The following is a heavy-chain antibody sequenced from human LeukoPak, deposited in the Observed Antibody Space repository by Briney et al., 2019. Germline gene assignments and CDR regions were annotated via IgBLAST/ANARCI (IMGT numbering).Heavy chain of an antibody. CDR2: IRSKANSYAT. J-gene: IGHJ6*02. CDR3: TRHSGIAAAGTPVGAYGMDV. CDR1: GFTFSGSA. V-gene: IGHV3-73*01. D-gene: IGHD6-13*01. Sequence: QPGGSLRLSCAASGFTFSGSAMHWVRQASGKGLEWVGRIRSKANSYATAYAASVKGGFTISRDDSKNTAYLQMNSLKTEDTAVYYCTRHSGIAAAGTPVGAYGMDVWGQGTTVTVSS.